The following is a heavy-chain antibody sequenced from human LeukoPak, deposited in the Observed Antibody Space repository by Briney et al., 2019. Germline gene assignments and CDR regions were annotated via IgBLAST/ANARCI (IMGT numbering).Heavy chain of an antibody. Sequence: ASVKVSCKASGFELTDYGISWVRQAPGQGLEWVGWTSGDNTKANNAQKFQGRVFFTTDTSASTAYMDLKSLSSDDSAVYYCARARAAALYYFDYWGQGTLVTVSS. CDR2: TSGDNTKA. CDR1: GFELTDYG. D-gene: IGHD6-13*01. V-gene: IGHV1-18*01. CDR3: ARARAAALYYFDY. J-gene: IGHJ4*02.